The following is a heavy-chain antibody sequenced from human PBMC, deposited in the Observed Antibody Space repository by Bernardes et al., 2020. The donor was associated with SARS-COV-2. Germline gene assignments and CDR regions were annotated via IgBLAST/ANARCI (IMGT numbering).Heavy chain of an antibody. CDR1: GFTFEDYT. D-gene: IGHD3-3*01. V-gene: IGHV3-43*01. CDR2: VSWDGSTT. Sequence: SLRLSCAASGFTFEDYTMHWVRQVPGKGLEWVSLVSWDGSTTNYADSVKGRFIISRDSSRNTVHLQMDSLRKEDTALYYCATERQSLTVFGVGHDAFDFWGQGTMVTVSS. CDR3: ATERQSLTVFGVGHDAFDF. J-gene: IGHJ3*01.